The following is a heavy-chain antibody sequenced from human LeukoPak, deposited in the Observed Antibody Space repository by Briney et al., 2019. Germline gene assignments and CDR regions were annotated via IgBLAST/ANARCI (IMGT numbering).Heavy chain of an antibody. CDR3: AGEVRDCSGGSCYRTDDY. D-gene: IGHD2-15*01. Sequence: GGSLRLSCAASGFTCSDYYMSWIRQAPGKGLEWVSYISSSGSTIYYADSVKGRFTISRDNAKNSLYLQMNSLRAEDTAVYYCAGEVRDCSGGSCYRTDDYWGQGTLVTVSS. V-gene: IGHV3-11*04. J-gene: IGHJ4*02. CDR1: GFTCSDYY. CDR2: ISSSGSTI.